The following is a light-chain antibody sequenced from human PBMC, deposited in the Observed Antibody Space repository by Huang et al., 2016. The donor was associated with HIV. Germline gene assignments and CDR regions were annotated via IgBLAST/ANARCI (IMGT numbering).Light chain of an antibody. CDR2: GAS. Sequence: EIVLTQSPVTLSLSPGEGASLSCRASPGVHNSYLAWYQQKPCQAPRLLLFGASNRATGVPHRFRGSESGTDFTLTISGLDPEDFAVYYCQQYGTLPYTFGQGTKLEI. CDR3: QQYGTLPYT. V-gene: IGKV3-20*01. J-gene: IGKJ2*01. CDR1: PGVHNSY.